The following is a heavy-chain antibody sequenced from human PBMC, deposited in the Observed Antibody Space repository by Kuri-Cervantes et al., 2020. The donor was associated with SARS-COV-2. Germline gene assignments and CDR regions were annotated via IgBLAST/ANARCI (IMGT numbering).Heavy chain of an antibody. CDR3: TREDFWSGYWEN. D-gene: IGHD3-3*01. J-gene: IGHJ4*02. Sequence: GESLKISCEVSGFLFSASAIHWVRQASGKGLEWVGRVRGKANNYATAYAASVKGRFTISRDDSKNMAYLQMNSLKTEDTAVYYCTREDFWSGYWENWGQGSLVTVSS. V-gene: IGHV3-73*01. CDR1: GFLFSASA. CDR2: VRGKANNYAT.